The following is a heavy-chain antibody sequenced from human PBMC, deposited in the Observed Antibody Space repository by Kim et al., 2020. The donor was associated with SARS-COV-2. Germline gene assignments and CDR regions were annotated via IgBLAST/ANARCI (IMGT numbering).Heavy chain of an antibody. J-gene: IGHJ4*02. V-gene: IGHV1-18*01. CDR1: GYTFTSYG. Sequence: ASVKVSCKASGYTFTSYGISWVRQAPGQGLEWMGWISAYNGNTNYAQKLQGRVTMTTDTSTSTAYMELRSLRSDDTAVYYCSRVSGYCSGGSCYTRNGLDYWGQGTLVTVSS. D-gene: IGHD2-15*01. CDR3: SRVSGYCSGGSCYTRNGLDY. CDR2: ISAYNGNT.